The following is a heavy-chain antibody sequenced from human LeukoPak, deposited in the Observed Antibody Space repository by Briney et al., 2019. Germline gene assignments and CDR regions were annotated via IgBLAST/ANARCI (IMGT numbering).Heavy chain of an antibody. J-gene: IGHJ4*02. CDR3: ARVDCSGGSCYLRPFDY. D-gene: IGHD2-15*01. V-gene: IGHV3-53*04. Sequence: PGGSLRLSCAASGFTVSSNYMSWVRQAPGKGLEWVSVIYSGGSTYYADSVKGRFTISRHNSKNTLYLQMNSLRAEDTAVYYCARVDCSGGSCYLRPFDYWGQGTLVTVSS. CDR2: IYSGGST. CDR1: GFTVSSNY.